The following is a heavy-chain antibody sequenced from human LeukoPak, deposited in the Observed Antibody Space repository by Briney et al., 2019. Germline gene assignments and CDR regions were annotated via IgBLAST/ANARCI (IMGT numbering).Heavy chain of an antibody. Sequence: GGSLRLSCAASGFTFSSYAKHWVRQAPGKGLEWVAVISYDGSNKYYADSVKGRFTISRDNSKNTLYLQMNSLRAEDTAVYYCARDSFTLYYYDSSGYYPDYWGQGTLVTVSS. D-gene: IGHD3-22*01. CDR1: GFTFSSYA. J-gene: IGHJ4*02. CDR3: ARDSFTLYYYDSSGYYPDY. V-gene: IGHV3-30*04. CDR2: ISYDGSNK.